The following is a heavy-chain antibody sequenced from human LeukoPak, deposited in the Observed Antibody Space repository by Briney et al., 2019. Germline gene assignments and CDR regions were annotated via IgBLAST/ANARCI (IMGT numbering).Heavy chain of an antibody. CDR2: ISSSGDTR. CDR3: ARDRAAAD. J-gene: IGHJ4*02. D-gene: IGHD6-13*01. Sequence: GGSLRLSCVASGFTLRSYSMNWVRQAPGKGLEWVSYISSSGDTRHYADSVKGRFTISRDNAKNSLYLQMNSLRDEDTAVYYCARDRAAADWGQGTLVTVSS. V-gene: IGHV3-48*02. CDR1: GFTLRSYS.